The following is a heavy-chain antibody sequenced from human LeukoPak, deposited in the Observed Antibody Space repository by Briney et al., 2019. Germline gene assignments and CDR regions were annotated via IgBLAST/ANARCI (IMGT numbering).Heavy chain of an antibody. CDR3: ARVDCSGDECYSEDH. V-gene: IGHV1-8*01. D-gene: IGHD2-15*01. Sequence: GASVKVSCKASGYTFTSYDINWVRQATGQGLEWMGWMNPNSGNTGYAQKFHDRVSLTTDTSTRTAYMELRRLRSDDTAVYYCARVDCSGDECYSEDHWGQGTLVTVSS. J-gene: IGHJ4*02. CDR2: MNPNSGNT. CDR1: GYTFTSYD.